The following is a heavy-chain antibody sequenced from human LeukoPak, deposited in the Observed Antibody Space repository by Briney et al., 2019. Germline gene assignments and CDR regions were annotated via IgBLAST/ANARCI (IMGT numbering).Heavy chain of an antibody. CDR1: GGSISSSSYY. D-gene: IGHD6-13*01. J-gene: IGHJ4*02. CDR2: IYYSGST. CDR3: ASPPHYSAPSNFDY. V-gene: IGHV4-39*01. Sequence: KPSETLSLTCTVSGGSISSSSYYWGWLRQPPGKGLEWIGSIYYSGSTYYNPSLKSRVTISVDTSKNQFSLKLSSVTAADTAVYYCASPPHYSAPSNFDYWGQGTLVTVSS.